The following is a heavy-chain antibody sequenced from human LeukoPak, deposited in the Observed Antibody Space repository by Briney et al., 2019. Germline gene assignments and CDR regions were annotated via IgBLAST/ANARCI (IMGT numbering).Heavy chain of an antibody. CDR1: GYTFTSYD. J-gene: IGHJ3*02. V-gene: IGHV1-8*03. Sequence: RWASVKVSCKASGYTFTSYDINWVRQATGQGLEWMGWMNPNSGNTGYAQKFQGRVTITRNTSISTAYMELSSLRSEDTAVYYCARFYWRTNAFDIWGQGTMVTVSS. CDR2: MNPNSGNT. D-gene: IGHD3-9*01. CDR3: ARFYWRTNAFDI.